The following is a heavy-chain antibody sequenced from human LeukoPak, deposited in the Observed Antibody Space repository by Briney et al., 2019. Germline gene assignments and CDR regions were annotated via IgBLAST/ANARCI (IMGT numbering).Heavy chain of an antibody. D-gene: IGHD4-17*01. CDR2: VTPHNGNT. J-gene: IGHJ4*02. V-gene: IGHV1-18*04. CDR3: ARDRGGYGDYSY. CDR1: GYTFTNYA. Sequence: ASVKVSCKTSGYTFTNYAITWLRQAPGQGLEWMGWVTPHNGNTNYAQKFLDRVTMTTNTSTTTVYMQLRSLTSDDAAMYYCARDRGGYGDYSYRGQGTLVTVSS.